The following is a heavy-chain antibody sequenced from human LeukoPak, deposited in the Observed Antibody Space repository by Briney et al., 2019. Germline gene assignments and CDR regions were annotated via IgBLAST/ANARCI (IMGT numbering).Heavy chain of an antibody. CDR1: GGTFSNYA. J-gene: IGHJ6*03. V-gene: IGHV1-69*06. CDR3: ARPRFPYYRLSGTDYYYMDV. Sequence: SVKVSCKASGGTFSNYAFSWVRQAPGQGLEWMGGIIPIFGTTNYAQKFQGRVTITADKSTTIAYMELSSLRSEDTAVYYCARPRFPYYRLSGTDYYYMDVWGKGTTVTVSS. CDR2: IIPIFGTT. D-gene: IGHD3-10*01.